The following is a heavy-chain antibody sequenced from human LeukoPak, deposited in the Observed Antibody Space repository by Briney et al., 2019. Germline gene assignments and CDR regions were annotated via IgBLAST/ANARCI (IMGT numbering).Heavy chain of an antibody. CDR1: GYTFTSYV. V-gene: IGHV1-3*01. CDR2: INAGNGNT. J-gene: IGHJ6*04. D-gene: IGHD3-10*02. CDR3: ARFDYVLTSRNYGIDV. Sequence: RASVKVSCKASGYTFTSYVMHWVRQAPGQSLEWMGWINAGNGNTKYSQKFQGRVTITTDTSASTAYMELSSLRSEDTAVYYCARFDYVLTSRNYGIDVWGKGTTVTVSS.